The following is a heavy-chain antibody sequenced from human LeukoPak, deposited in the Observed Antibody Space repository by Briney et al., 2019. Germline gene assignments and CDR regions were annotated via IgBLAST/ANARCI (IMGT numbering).Heavy chain of an antibody. J-gene: IGHJ2*01. V-gene: IGHV3-33*01. D-gene: IGHD2/OR15-2a*01. Sequence: PGGSLRLSCAVSGFTFSSYGMHWVRQAPGKGLEWVAVIWYDGSNKYYPDSVQGRFTISRDNSKNTLYLQVNSLRAEDTAVYYCARDRSMSGWYIDLRGRGTLVTVSS. CDR2: IWYDGSNK. CDR3: ARDRSMSGWYIDL. CDR1: GFTFSSYG.